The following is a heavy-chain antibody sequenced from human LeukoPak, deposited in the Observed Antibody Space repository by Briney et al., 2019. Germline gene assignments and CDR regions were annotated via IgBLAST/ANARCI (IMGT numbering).Heavy chain of an antibody. J-gene: IGHJ4*02. V-gene: IGHV3-7*01. CDR2: IKHDGSEK. CDR1: GFIFTNYF. D-gene: IGHD3-22*01. Sequence: GGSLRLSCAASGFIFTNYFMSWVRQAPGKGLEWVASIKHDGSEKYYVDSVRGRFTISRDNTMNSLYLQMSSLRAEDTAVYYCARTRSSGYLTLDYWGQGTLVTVSS. CDR3: ARTRSSGYLTLDY.